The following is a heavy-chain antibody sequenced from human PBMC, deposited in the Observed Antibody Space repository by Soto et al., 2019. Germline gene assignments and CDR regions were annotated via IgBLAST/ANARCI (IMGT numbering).Heavy chain of an antibody. CDR3: ARMGVRYSPARRQYGMDV. V-gene: IGHV6-1*01. CDR1: GDSVSSNSAA. D-gene: IGHD6-13*01. Sequence: SQTLSLTCAISGDSVSSNSAAWNWIRQSPSRGLEWLGRTYYRSKWYNDYAVSVKSRITINPDTSKNQFSPQLNSVTPEDTAVYYCARMGVRYSPARRQYGMDVWGQGTTVTVSS. CDR2: TYYRSKWYN. J-gene: IGHJ6*02.